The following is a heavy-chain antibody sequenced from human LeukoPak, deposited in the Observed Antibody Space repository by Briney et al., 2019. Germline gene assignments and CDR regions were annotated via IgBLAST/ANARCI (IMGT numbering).Heavy chain of an antibody. V-gene: IGHV3-30*18. D-gene: IGHD3-22*01. J-gene: IGHJ4*02. CDR2: ISFDGTNK. CDR1: GFTVSSNY. Sequence: GGSLRLSCAASGFTVSSNYMSWVRQAPGKGLEWVAIISFDGTNKYYADSVKGRFTISRDNSKNTLYLQMNSLRAEDTAVYYCAKGGYYERPWYFDYWGQGTLVTVSS. CDR3: AKGGYYERPWYFDY.